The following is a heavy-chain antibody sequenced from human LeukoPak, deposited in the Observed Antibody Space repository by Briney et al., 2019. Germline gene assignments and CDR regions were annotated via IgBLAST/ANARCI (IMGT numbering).Heavy chain of an antibody. D-gene: IGHD2-15*01. J-gene: IGHJ6*02. Sequence: SVKVSCKASGGTFSSYAISWVGQAPGKGLEGMGGIIPIFGKENYEQKFQGRVTITADESTSTAYMELSSLRSEDTAVYYCARGSGYCSGGSCYSSPYYYYYGMDVWGQGTTVTVSS. CDR1: GGTFSSYA. V-gene: IGHV1-69*13. CDR2: IIPIFGKE. CDR3: ARGSGYCSGGSCYSSPYYYYYGMDV.